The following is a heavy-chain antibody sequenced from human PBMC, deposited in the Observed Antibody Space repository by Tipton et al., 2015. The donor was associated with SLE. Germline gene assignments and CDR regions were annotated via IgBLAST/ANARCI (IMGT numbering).Heavy chain of an antibody. V-gene: IGHV4-38-2*01. Sequence: TLSLTCAVSGYSISSGYYWGWIRQPPGKGLEWIGSIYHSGSTYYNPSLKSRVTISVDTSKNQFSLKLSSVTAADTAVYYCARAGYYDSSGFDYWGQGTLVTVSS. J-gene: IGHJ4*02. CDR2: IYHSGST. CDR3: ARAGYYDSSGFDY. CDR1: GYSISSGYY. D-gene: IGHD3-22*01.